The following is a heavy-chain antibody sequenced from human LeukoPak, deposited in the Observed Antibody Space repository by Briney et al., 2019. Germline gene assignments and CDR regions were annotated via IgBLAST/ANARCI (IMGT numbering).Heavy chain of an antibody. V-gene: IGHV1-18*01. CDR1: GYTFTASG. CDR2: INPYNDIT. Sequence: ASVTVSCTASGYTFTASGLCWVRQAPGQGLEWMGWINPYNDITDYAQTFKGRVTITTDTSTSTAYMELRSLRSDDTAVYYCARLFGELLLPSDHFYYMDVWGKGTAVTVSS. D-gene: IGHD3-10*02. CDR3: ARLFGELLLPSDHFYYMDV. J-gene: IGHJ6*03.